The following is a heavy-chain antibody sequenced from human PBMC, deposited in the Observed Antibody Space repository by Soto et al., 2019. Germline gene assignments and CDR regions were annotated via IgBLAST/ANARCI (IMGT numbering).Heavy chain of an antibody. CDR3: ARGACGTSCHYYYYYGMDV. CDR1: GYTFTISG. J-gene: IGHJ6*02. D-gene: IGHD2-2*01. Sequence: ASVKVSCKASGYTFTISGIIWVRQAPGQGPEWMGWISSYNGDTNYAQTFQGRVTMTTDTSTSTAYMELRSLRSEDTAVYYCARGACGTSCHYYYYYGMDVWGQGTTVTVSS. CDR2: ISSYNGDT. V-gene: IGHV1-18*01.